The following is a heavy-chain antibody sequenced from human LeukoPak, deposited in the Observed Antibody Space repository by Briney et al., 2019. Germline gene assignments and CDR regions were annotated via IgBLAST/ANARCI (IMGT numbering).Heavy chain of an antibody. V-gene: IGHV1-24*01. CDR3: VRELIIATTEEPDS. D-gene: IGHD3-22*01. Sequence: GASVKVSCKVSGYTLTELSMHWVRQAPGKGLEWMGGFDPEDGETIYAQKFQGRVTMTEDTSTDTAYMELSSLRSEDTAVYYCVRELIIATTEEPDSWGQGTLVTVSS. CDR1: GYTLTELS. J-gene: IGHJ4*02. CDR2: FDPEDGET.